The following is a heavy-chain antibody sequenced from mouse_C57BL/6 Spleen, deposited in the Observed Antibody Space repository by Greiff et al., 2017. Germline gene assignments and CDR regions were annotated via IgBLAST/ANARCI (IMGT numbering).Heavy chain of an antibody. D-gene: IGHD2-1*01. CDR3: ARDKGNSVGYYAMDY. J-gene: IGHJ4*01. CDR1: GFTFSSYA. CDR2: ISDGGSYT. V-gene: IGHV5-4*01. Sequence: EVKLMESGGGLVKPGGSLKLSCAASGFTFSSYAMSWVRQTPEKRLEWVATISDGGSYTYYPDNVKGRFTISRDNAKNNLYLQMSHLKSEDTAMYYCARDKGNSVGYYAMDYWGQGTSVTVSS.